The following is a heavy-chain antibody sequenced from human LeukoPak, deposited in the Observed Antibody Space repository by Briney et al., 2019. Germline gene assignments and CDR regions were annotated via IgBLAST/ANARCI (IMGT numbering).Heavy chain of an antibody. CDR2: INPNSGGT. CDR1: GYTFTGYY. J-gene: IGHJ4*02. Sequence: GASVKVSCKASGYTFTGYYMHWVRQAPGQGLEWMGWINPNSGGTNYAQKFQGRVTMTRDTSISTAYMELSRLRYDDTAVYYCARDGSPAILQQLIVYFDYWGQGTLVTVSS. CDR3: ARDGSPAILQQLIVYFDY. V-gene: IGHV1-2*02. D-gene: IGHD6-13*01.